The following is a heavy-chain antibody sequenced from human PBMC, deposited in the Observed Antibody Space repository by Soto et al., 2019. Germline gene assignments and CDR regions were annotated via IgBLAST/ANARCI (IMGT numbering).Heavy chain of an antibody. J-gene: IGHJ4*02. CDR3: ARARGLYSRLSLSLDH. V-gene: IGHV3-30*04. D-gene: IGHD6-6*01. CDR2: TSYDGRNK. CDR1: GFTFSSYA. Sequence: GGSLRLSCAASGFTFSSYAMHWVRQAPGKGLEWVAITSYDGRNKFYADSVKGRFTISRDNFKNTLYLEMNSLRAEDTAVYYCARARGLYSRLSLSLDHWGQGSLVTVSS.